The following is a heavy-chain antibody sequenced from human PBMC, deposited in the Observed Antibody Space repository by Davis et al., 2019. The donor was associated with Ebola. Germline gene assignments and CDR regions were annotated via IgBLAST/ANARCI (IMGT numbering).Heavy chain of an antibody. V-gene: IGHV3-21*01. CDR2: ISSSSSYI. J-gene: IGHJ6*02. Sequence: GESLKISCAASGFTFSSYSMNWVRQAPGKGLEWVSSISSSSSYIYYADSVKGRFTISRDNAKNSLYLQMNSLRAEDTAVYYCAREGVYGMDVWGQGTTVTVSS. CDR1: GFTFSSYS. CDR3: AREGVYGMDV.